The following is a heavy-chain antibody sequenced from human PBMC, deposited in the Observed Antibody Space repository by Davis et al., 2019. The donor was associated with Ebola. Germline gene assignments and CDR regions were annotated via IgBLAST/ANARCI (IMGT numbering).Heavy chain of an antibody. V-gene: IGHV3-11*04. CDR2: ISSSSSTI. J-gene: IGHJ5*02. D-gene: IGHD2-15*01. CDR3: ARERRCSGGSCYSAGWFDP. Sequence: GESLKISCAASGFTFSDYYMSWIRQAPGKGLEWVSYISSSSSTIYYADSVKGRFTISRDNAKNSLYLQMNSLRDEDTAVYYCARERRCSGGSCYSAGWFDPWGQGTLVTVSS. CDR1: GFTFSDYY.